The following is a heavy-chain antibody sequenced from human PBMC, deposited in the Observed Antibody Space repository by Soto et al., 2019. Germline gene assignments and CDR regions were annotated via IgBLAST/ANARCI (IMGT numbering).Heavy chain of an antibody. J-gene: IGHJ6*02. V-gene: IGHV3-33*01. CDR1: GFTFSSYG. Sequence: QVQLVESGGGVVQPGGSLRLSCAASGFTFSSYGMHWVRQAPGKGLQWVALVWYDGSNQYYADSVKGRFTISRDNSKNTLQLQLNSLGAADTAVYFCARDRQFWGGSYVVFAYKYGMDVWGQGTTVTVSS. CDR3: ARDRQFWGGSYVVFAYKYGMDV. D-gene: IGHD3-3*01. CDR2: VWYDGSNQ.